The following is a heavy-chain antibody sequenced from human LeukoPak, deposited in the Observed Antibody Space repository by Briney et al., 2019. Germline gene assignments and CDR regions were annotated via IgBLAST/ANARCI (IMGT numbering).Heavy chain of an antibody. V-gene: IGHV3-30*02. CDR3: AKAPPSIVVVPAAPSGDY. CDR2: IRYDGSNK. CDR1: GFTFSSYW. D-gene: IGHD2-2*01. Sequence: PGGSLRLSCAASGFTFSSYWMSWVRQAPGKGLEWVAFIRYDGSNKYYADSVKGRFTISRDNSKNTLYLQMNSLRAEDTAVYYCAKAPPSIVVVPAAPSGDYWGQGTLVTVSS. J-gene: IGHJ4*02.